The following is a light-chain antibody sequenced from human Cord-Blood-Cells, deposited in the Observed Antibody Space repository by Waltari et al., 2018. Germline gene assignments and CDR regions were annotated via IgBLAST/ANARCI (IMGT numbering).Light chain of an antibody. Sequence: QSVLTQPPSVSAAPGQKVTISCSGSSSNIGHNYVSWYQQLPGTAPKLLIYENNKRPPGIPDRVSGSKSGTSATLGITGLQTGDEADYYCGTWDSSLSAYVFGTGTKVTVL. CDR2: ENN. V-gene: IGLV1-51*02. J-gene: IGLJ1*01. CDR3: GTWDSSLSAYV. CDR1: SSNIGHNY.